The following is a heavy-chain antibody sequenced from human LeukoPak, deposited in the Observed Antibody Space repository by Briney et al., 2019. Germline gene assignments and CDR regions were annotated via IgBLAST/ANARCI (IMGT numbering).Heavy chain of an antibody. CDR1: GFTFSSYA. CDR3: ARDNDSRDPPHFDY. D-gene: IGHD3-16*01. Sequence: GGSLRLSCAASGFTFSSYAMSWVRQAPGKGLEWVSAISGSGGSTYYADSVKGRFTISRDNSKNTLYLQMNSLRSEDTAVYYCARDNDSRDPPHFDYWGHGTLVTVSS. CDR2: ISGSGGST. V-gene: IGHV3-23*01. J-gene: IGHJ4*01.